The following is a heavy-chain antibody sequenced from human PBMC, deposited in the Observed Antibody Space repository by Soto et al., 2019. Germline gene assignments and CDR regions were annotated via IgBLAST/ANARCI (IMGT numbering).Heavy chain of an antibody. V-gene: IGHV4-4*02. CDR3: ARATPKDWYYFDY. CDR1: GGSISSSNW. D-gene: IGHD2-15*01. Sequence: SETLSLTCAVSGGSISSSNWWSWVRQPPGKGLEWIGEIYHSGSTNYNPSLKSRVTISVDKSKNQFSLKLSSVTAADTAVYYCARATPKDWYYFDYWGQGTLVTVSS. J-gene: IGHJ4*02. CDR2: IYHSGST.